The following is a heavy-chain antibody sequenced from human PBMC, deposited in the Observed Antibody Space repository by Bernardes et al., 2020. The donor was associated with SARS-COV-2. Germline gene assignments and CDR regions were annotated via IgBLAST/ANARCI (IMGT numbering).Heavy chain of an antibody. Sequence: GGSLRLSCAASGFTFSSYWMSWVRQAPGKGLEWVANIKPDGSEKFYVDSVKGRFTVSRDNVKNSLYVQMNSLRAEDTAVYYCARGDYYDSSSYWVDAFDIWGQGTMVTVSS. D-gene: IGHD3-22*01. J-gene: IGHJ3*02. CDR2: IKPDGSEK. V-gene: IGHV3-7*03. CDR3: ARGDYYDSSSYWVDAFDI. CDR1: GFTFSSYW.